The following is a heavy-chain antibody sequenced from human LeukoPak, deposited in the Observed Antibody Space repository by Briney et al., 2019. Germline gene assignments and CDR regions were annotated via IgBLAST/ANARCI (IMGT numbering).Heavy chain of an antibody. D-gene: IGHD4-23*01. CDR1: SFIVTRNY. CDR3: AGGATVVTLDY. V-gene: IGHV3-66*03. Sequence: GGAPRLACAAPSFIVTRNYMSWVRQAPGKGLEWVSDVYSSGRVFYADSVKGRFTISRDNSKNTLNLQKTNPRPEDTAVYYCAGGATVVTLDYWGQGTLVTVSS. J-gene: IGHJ4*02. CDR2: VYSSGRV.